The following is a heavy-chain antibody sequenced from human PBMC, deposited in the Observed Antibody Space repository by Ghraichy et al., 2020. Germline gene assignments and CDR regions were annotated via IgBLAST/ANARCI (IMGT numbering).Heavy chain of an antibody. D-gene: IGHD2-15*01. CDR1: GYTFTGYY. CDR2: INPNSGGT. V-gene: IGHV1-2*02. Sequence: ASVKVSCKASGYTFTGYYMHWVRQAPGQGLEWMGWINPNSGGTNYAQKFQGRVTMTRDTSISTAYMELSRLRSDDTAVYYCARDRGYIAAPLPLHWGQGTLVTVSS. J-gene: IGHJ4*02. CDR3: ARDRGYIAAPLPLH.